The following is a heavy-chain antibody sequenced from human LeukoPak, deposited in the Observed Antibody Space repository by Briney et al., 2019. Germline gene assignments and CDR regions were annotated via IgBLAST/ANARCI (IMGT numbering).Heavy chain of an antibody. J-gene: IGHJ3*02. D-gene: IGHD3-10*01. CDR3: AKGAITMVRGVNDAFDI. Sequence: GGSLRLSCAASGFTVSSNYMSWVRQAPGKGLEWVSVICSGGSTDYADSVKGRFTISRDNSKNTLYLQMNSLRAEDTAVYYCAKGAITMVRGVNDAFDIWGQGTMVTVSS. V-gene: IGHV3-66*01. CDR1: GFTVSSNY. CDR2: ICSGGST.